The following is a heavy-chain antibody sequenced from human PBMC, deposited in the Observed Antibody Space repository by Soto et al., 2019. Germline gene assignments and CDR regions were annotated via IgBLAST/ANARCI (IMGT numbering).Heavy chain of an antibody. CDR1: GYTFTSYY. CDR3: ARDLGGSSLDI. V-gene: IGHV1-69*04. Sequence: GASVKVYCKAAGYTFTSYYMHLVRQAPGQGLEWMGRIIPILGIANYAQKFQGRVTITADKSTSTAYMELSSLRSEDTAVYYCARDLGGSSLDIWGQGTMVTVSS. J-gene: IGHJ3*02. D-gene: IGHD2-15*01. CDR2: IIPILGIA.